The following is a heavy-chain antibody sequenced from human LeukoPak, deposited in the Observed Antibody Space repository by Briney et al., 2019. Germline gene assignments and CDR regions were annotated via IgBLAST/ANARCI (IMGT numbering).Heavy chain of an antibody. V-gene: IGHV4-59*01. D-gene: IGHD3-10*01. J-gene: IGHJ4*02. CDR1: GGSLSRYF. Sequence: KTSETLSLPCTVSGGSLSRYFLSWVRQPPGKGLEWIGYIYYSGSTNYNPPLKSRVTISVDTSKNQFSLKLRSVTAADTAVYYCARGVWFGELWGQGTLVTVSS. CDR2: IYYSGST. CDR3: ARGVWFGEL.